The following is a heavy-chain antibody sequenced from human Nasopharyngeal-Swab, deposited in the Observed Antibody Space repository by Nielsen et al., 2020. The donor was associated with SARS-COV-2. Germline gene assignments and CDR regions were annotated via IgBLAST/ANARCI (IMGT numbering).Heavy chain of an antibody. CDR2: ISSSSSYI. V-gene: IGHV3-21*01. J-gene: IGHJ6*02. D-gene: IGHD1-14*01. CDR1: GFTFSSYS. Sequence: GESLKISSAASGFTFSSYSMNWVRQAPGKGLEWVSFISSSSSYIYYADSVKGRFTISRDNAKNSLYLQMNSLRAEDTAVYYCATGEPNYYYYYGMDVWGQGTTVTVSS. CDR3: ATGEPNYYYYYGMDV.